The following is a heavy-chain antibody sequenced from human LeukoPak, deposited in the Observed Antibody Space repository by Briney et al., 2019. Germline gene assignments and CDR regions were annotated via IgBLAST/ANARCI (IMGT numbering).Heavy chain of an antibody. V-gene: IGHV4-4*07. CDR2: IYTSGST. J-gene: IGHJ4*02. CDR1: GGSISSYY. Sequence: PSETLSLTCTVPGGSISSYYWSWIRQPAGKGLEWIGRIYTSGSTNYNPSLESRVTISVDKSKNQFSLKLSSVTAADTAVYYCARDHGTGTNYYFGYWGQGTLVTVSS. CDR3: ARDHGTGTNYYFGY. D-gene: IGHD1-7*01.